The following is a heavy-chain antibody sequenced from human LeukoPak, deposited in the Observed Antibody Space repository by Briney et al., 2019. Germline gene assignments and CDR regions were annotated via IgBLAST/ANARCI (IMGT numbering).Heavy chain of an antibody. V-gene: IGHV3-23*01. CDR2: ISGSGGNT. D-gene: IGHD1-26*01. Sequence: GSLRLSCAASGFTFSNAWMSWVRPAPGKGLEWVSGISGSGGNTYYADSVKGRFTISRDNSKNTLYLQMNSLRAEDTAVYYCAKDRVSGGSYYYYYMDVWGKGTTVTVSS. J-gene: IGHJ6*03. CDR1: GFTFSNAW. CDR3: AKDRVSGGSYYYYYMDV.